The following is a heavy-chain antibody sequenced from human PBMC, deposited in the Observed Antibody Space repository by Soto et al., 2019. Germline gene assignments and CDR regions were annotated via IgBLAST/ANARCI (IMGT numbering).Heavy chain of an antibody. D-gene: IGHD5-12*01. Sequence: PSETLSLTCSVSGASIAGGSYYWSWVRQPPGKGLEWIGYIPSRGRPFYNPSLTSRGTISADSSKNQLSLQLTSVTAADTAVYYCVIDQYSGYDFALWGQGNLVT. V-gene: IGHV4-30-4*01. J-gene: IGHJ5*02. CDR1: GASIAGGSYY. CDR3: VIDQYSGYDFAL. CDR2: IPSRGRP.